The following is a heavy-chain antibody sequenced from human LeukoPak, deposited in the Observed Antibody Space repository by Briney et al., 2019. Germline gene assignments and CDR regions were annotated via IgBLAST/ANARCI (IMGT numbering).Heavy chain of an antibody. D-gene: IGHD3-22*01. CDR2: IYYSGST. V-gene: IGHV4-39*07. J-gene: IGHJ4*02. Sequence: PETLSLTCTVSGGSISSSSYYWGWIRQPPGKGLEWIGSIYYSGSTYYNPSLKSRVTISVDTSKNQFSLKLSSVTAADTAVYYCARTPYYYDSSGYGPFDCWGQGTLVTVSS. CDR3: ARTPYYYDSSGYGPFDC. CDR1: GGSISSSSYY.